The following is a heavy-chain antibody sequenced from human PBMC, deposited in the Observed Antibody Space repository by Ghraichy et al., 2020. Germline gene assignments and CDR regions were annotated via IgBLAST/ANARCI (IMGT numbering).Heavy chain of an antibody. J-gene: IGHJ6*02. V-gene: IGHV4-39*01. CDR3: ARGGNGDHYYYYGLDV. CDR1: GGSIRSESYY. Sequence: LETLSLTCTVSGGSIRSESYYWDWIRQSRGKGLEWIGSIHHSGTVYYNPSLKNRVTISVDTSKDQFSLELTSVTAADTAVYYCARGGNGDHYYYYGLDVWGQGTTIIVSS. D-gene: IGHD3-16*01. CDR2: IHHSGTV.